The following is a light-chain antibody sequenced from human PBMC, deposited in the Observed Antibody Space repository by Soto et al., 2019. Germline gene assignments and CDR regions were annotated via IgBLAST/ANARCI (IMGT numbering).Light chain of an antibody. Sequence: VLTQPPSASGTPGQRVTISCSGSSSNIGSNTVNWYQQLPGTAPKLLIYSNNQRSSGVPDRFSGSKSGTSASLAISGLQSEDEADYXXXXXXXXLNGYVFXTGTXVT. CDR3: XXXXXXLNGYV. CDR1: SSNIGSNT. V-gene: IGLV1-44*01. J-gene: IGLJ1*01. CDR2: SNN.